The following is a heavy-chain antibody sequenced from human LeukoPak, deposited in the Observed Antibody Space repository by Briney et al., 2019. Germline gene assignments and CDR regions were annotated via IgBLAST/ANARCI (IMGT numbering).Heavy chain of an antibody. CDR2: IDSGSGNI. Sequence: GGSLRFSCAASGFTFSSHSMNWVRQAPGKGLEWLSYIDSGSGNIYYRDSVKGRFTISRDNAQDSLYLQMDSLRDEDTAVYYCAREDDDWGPNTLDVWGQGTVVTVSS. V-gene: IGHV3-48*02. D-gene: IGHD7-27*01. CDR3: AREDDDWGPNTLDV. J-gene: IGHJ3*01. CDR1: GFTFSSHS.